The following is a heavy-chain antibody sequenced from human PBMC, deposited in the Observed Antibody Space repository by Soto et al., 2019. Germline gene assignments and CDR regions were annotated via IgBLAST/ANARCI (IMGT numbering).Heavy chain of an antibody. Sequence: SVKVSCKASGGTFSSYAISWVRQAPGQGLEWMGGIIPIFGTANYAQKFQGRVTITADESTSTAYMELSSLRSEDTAVYYCASGAVEQLAPRYFDYWGQGTLVTVSS. V-gene: IGHV1-69*13. J-gene: IGHJ4*02. CDR2: IIPIFGTA. CDR1: GGTFSSYA. CDR3: ASGAVEQLAPRYFDY. D-gene: IGHD6-6*01.